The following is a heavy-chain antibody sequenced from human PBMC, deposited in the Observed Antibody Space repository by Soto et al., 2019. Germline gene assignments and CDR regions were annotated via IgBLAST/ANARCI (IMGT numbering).Heavy chain of an antibody. CDR3: AKWHGYGDY. D-gene: IGHD5-12*01. CDR1: GFSFSTDG. Sequence: EVQLLESGGGLVQPGGSLSLSCAVSGFSFSTDGVTWVRQAPGKGLEWVSGVSGGSGVTHYADSVKGRFTITGDNSKNTVYLHMNSLRVEDTAVYYFAKWHGYGDYWGQGTLVTVSS. V-gene: IGHV3-23*01. J-gene: IGHJ4*02. CDR2: VSGGSGVT.